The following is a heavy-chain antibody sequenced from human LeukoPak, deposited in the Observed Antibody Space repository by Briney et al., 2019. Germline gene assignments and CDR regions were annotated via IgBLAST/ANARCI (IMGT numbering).Heavy chain of an antibody. CDR1: GGSISSYY. CDR3: ARVEVGAANRQWYGMDV. V-gene: IGHV4-59*01. CDR2: VDYRGNT. Sequence: SETLSLTCTVSGGSISSYYWSWIRQPPGKGLEWIGYVDYRGNTNYNPSLKSRVTISIDTSKSLFSLKLNSVTAADTAVYYCARVEVGAANRQWYGMDVWGQGATVTVSS. J-gene: IGHJ6*02. D-gene: IGHD2-15*01.